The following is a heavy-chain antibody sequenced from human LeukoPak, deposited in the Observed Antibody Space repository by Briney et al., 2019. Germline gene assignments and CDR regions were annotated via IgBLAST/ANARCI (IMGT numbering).Heavy chain of an antibody. J-gene: IGHJ6*03. V-gene: IGHV4-61*01. CDR3: ARDISSWSGGYYYMDV. CDR1: GGSINRGISY. Sequence: SETLSLTCTVSGGSINRGISYWSWIRQPPGKGLEWIGYIYSRGSTSYNPSLKSRVTISVDTSKNQFSLKLSSVTAADTAVYYCARDISSWSGGYYYMDVWGKGTTVTVSS. CDR2: IYSRGST. D-gene: IGHD6-13*01.